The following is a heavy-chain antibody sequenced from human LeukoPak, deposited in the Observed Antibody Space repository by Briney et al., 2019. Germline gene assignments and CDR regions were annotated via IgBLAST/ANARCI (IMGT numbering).Heavy chain of an antibody. CDR3: AGTLYSGYGLGSLGAFDI. Sequence: GGSLRLSCAASGFTFSDYYMSWIRQAPGKGLDWVSLIYSGGDTFYADSVKGRFTISRDNSKNTLYLQMNSLRAEDTAVYYCAGTLYSGYGLGSLGAFDIWGQGTMVTVSS. V-gene: IGHV3-53*01. J-gene: IGHJ3*02. D-gene: IGHD5-12*01. CDR2: IYSGGDT. CDR1: GFTFSDYY.